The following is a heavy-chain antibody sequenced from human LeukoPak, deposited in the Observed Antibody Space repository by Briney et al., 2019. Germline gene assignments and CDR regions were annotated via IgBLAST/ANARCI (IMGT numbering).Heavy chain of an antibody. D-gene: IGHD6-19*01. Sequence: GGSLRLSCAASGFTLSSYSMHWVRQAPGKGLEFVSAISKNGGSTYYANSVKGRFTISRDISKNTLYLQMGSLRPEDMAVYYCARVDSGSACASWGQGILVAVPS. CDR2: ISKNGGST. V-gene: IGHV3-64*01. CDR1: GFTLSSYS. J-gene: IGHJ1*01. CDR3: ARVDSGSACAS.